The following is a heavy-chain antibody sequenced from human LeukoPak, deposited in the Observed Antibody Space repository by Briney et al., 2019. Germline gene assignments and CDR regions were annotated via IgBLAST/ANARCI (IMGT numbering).Heavy chain of an antibody. D-gene: IGHD4-23*01. Sequence: GGSLRPSCAASGFTFSSYAMSWVRQAPGKGLEWVSAISGSGGSTYYADSVKGRFTISRDNSKNTLYLQMNSLRAEDTAVYYCASRPFETTVVPWDFYWGQGTQVTVSS. CDR3: ASRPFETTVVPWDFY. CDR1: GFTFSSYA. J-gene: IGHJ4*02. V-gene: IGHV3-23*01. CDR2: ISGSGGST.